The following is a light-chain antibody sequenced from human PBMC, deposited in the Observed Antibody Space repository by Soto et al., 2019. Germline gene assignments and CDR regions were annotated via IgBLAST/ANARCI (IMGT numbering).Light chain of an antibody. CDR3: SSHTSSTALV. Sequence: QSALTQPASVSASPGQSIAISCTGTDSDIGGYDHVSWYQQHPGKAPKLLIYDVTNRPSGVSSSFSGSKAGRTASLTISGLQTEDEADYYCSSHTSSTALVFGTGTKLTVL. V-gene: IGLV2-14*01. CDR2: DVT. J-gene: IGLJ1*01. CDR1: DSDIGGYDH.